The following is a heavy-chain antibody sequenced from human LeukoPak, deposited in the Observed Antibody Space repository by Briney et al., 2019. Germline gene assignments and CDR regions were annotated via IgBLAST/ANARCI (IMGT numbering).Heavy chain of an antibody. CDR3: AKGYYASGSSLSAFDC. V-gene: IGHV3-23*01. J-gene: IGHJ4*02. CDR2: IRGSGDTT. Sequence: TGGSLRLSCAASGFTFSDYAMNWVRQAPGKGLEWVSVIRGSGDTTYYADFVKGRFTISRDNSKNTLYLQMNSLRAADTAVYYCAKGYYASGSSLSAFDCWGQGTLVTVSS. CDR1: GFTFSDYA. D-gene: IGHD3-10*01.